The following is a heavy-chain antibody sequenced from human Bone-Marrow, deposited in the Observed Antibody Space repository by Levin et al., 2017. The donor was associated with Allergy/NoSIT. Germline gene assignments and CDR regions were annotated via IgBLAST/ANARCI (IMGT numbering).Heavy chain of an antibody. D-gene: IGHD4-23*01. V-gene: IGHV3-23*01. CDR2: ISGSGGST. Sequence: GGSLRLSCAASGFTFSSYAMSWVRQAPGKGLEWVSAISGSGGSTYYADSVKGRFTISRDNSKNTLYLQMNSLRAEDTAVYYCANSEDYGGNLFLVFDYWGQGTLVTVSS. CDR1: GFTFSSYA. CDR3: ANSEDYGGNLFLVFDY. J-gene: IGHJ4*02.